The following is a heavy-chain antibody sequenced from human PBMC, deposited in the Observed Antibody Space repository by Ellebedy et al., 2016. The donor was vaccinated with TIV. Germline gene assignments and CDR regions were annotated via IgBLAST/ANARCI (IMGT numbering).Heavy chain of an antibody. CDR1: GGSISSSSYY. CDR3: ARIGYGEYFDY. CDR2: IYYSGST. D-gene: IGHD5-12*01. Sequence: SETLSLXXTVSGGSISSSSYYWGWIRQPPGKGLEWIGSIYYSGSTYYNPSLKSRVTISVDTSKNQFSLKLSSVTAADTAVYYCARIGYGEYFDYWGQGTLVTVSS. V-gene: IGHV4-39*01. J-gene: IGHJ4*02.